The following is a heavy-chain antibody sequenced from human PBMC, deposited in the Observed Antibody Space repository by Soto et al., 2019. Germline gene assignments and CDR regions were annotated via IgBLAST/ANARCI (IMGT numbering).Heavy chain of an antibody. D-gene: IGHD6-13*01. V-gene: IGHV1-18*01. J-gene: IGHJ4*02. CDR3: AREAAAGPIDY. CDR1: GYPFTSYG. CDR2: ISAYNGNT. Sequence: GASGKVSCKASGYPFTSYGISWFRQAPGQGLEWMGWISAYNGNTNYAQKLQGRVTMTTDTSTSTAYMELRSLRSDDTAVYYCAREAAAGPIDYWGQGTLVTVSS.